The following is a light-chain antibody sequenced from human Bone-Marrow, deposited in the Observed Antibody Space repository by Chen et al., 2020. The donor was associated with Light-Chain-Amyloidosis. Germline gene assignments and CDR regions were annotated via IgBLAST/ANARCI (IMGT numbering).Light chain of an antibody. CDR1: NSGSTR. J-gene: IGLJ3*02. CDR2: DDS. Sequence: SYVLTQPSSVSVAPGRTATIACGGNNSGSTRVHWYQQPPGQAPLLVVYDDSDRPSGIPERLSGSNSGNAATLTISRVEAGDEADYYCQVWDRRSDRPVFGGGTKLTVL. V-gene: IGLV3-21*02. CDR3: QVWDRRSDRPV.